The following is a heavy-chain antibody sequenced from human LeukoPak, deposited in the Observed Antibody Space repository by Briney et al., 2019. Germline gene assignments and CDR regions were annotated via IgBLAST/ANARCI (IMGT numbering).Heavy chain of an antibody. CDR2: INHSGST. J-gene: IGHJ6*03. V-gene: IGHV4-34*01. Sequence: SETLSLTCAVYGGSFSGYYWSWIRQPPGKGLEWIGEINHSGSTNYNPSLKSRVTISVDTSKNQFSLKLSSVTAADTAVYYCARALWSGYFGYYYYYMDVWGKGTTVTVSS. CDR3: ARALWSGYFGYYYYYMDV. D-gene: IGHD3-3*01. CDR1: GGSFSGYY.